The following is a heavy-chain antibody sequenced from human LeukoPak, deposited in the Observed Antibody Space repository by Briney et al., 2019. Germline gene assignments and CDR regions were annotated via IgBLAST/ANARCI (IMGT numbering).Heavy chain of an antibody. J-gene: IGHJ4*02. CDR1: GFTFSGYW. CDR2: IKQDGSEK. Sequence: GGSLRLSCAASGFTFSGYWMSWVRQAPGKALEWVANIKQDGSEKYYVDSVKGRFTISRDNAKNSLYLQMNSLRADDTAIYYCAKAAVYSRNWTPFDDWGQGTLVIVSS. CDR3: AKAAVYSRNWTPFDD. V-gene: IGHV3-7*01. D-gene: IGHD6-13*01.